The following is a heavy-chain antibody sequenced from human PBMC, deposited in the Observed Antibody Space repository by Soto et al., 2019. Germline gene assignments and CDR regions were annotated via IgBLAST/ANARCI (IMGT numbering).Heavy chain of an antibody. CDR3: ARSLSTIAARPDY. Sequence: QVQLVQSGAEVRKPGASVKVSCKTSGYTFTGYYVHWVRQAPGQGLEYMGWINPNTGGTKFAQKFQGRVTMTRYTSIRPAYMELSWLVSDDTAVYFCARSLSTIAARPDYWGQGTLVTVSS. V-gene: IGHV1-2*02. J-gene: IGHJ4*02. CDR1: GYTFTGYY. CDR2: INPNTGGT. D-gene: IGHD6-6*01.